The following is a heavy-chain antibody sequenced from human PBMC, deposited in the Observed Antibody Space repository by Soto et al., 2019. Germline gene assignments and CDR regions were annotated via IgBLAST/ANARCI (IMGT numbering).Heavy chain of an antibody. V-gene: IGHV1-18*01. Sequence: QVQLVQSGAEVKKPGASVKVSCKASGYTFTSYGISWVRQAPGQGLEWMGGISAYNGNTNYTQKLQGRVTMTTDTSTSTACMELRSLRSDYTAVYFCARALGAYGMDVWGQGTTVTVSS. CDR1: GYTFTSYG. J-gene: IGHJ6*02. CDR2: ISAYNGNT. CDR3: ARALGAYGMDV.